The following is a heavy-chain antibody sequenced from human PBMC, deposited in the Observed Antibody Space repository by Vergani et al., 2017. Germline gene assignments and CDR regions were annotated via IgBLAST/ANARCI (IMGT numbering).Heavy chain of an antibody. CDR1: GFTFSSYS. CDR3: AKDTNWGSWYFDL. Sequence: EVQLVESGGGLVKPGGSLRLSCAASGFTFSSYSMNWVRQAPGKGLEWVSSISSSSSYIYYADSVKGRFTISRDNAKNSLYLQMNSLRAEDTAVYYCAKDTNWGSWYFDLWGRGTLVTVSS. D-gene: IGHD7-27*01. J-gene: IGHJ2*01. CDR2: ISSSSSYI. V-gene: IGHV3-21*04.